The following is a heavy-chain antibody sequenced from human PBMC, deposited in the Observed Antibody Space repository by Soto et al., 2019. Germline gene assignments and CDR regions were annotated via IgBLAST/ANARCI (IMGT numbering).Heavy chain of an antibody. Sequence: EVQRVESGGGLVQPGGSLRLSCAASGFTFSSYWMHWVRQAPGKGLVWVSRINSDGSSTSYADSVKGRFTISRDNAKNTLYLQINALRPEYMAAYYCALYRAIVVGYYGMDVWGQGTTVTVSS. D-gene: IGHD3-16*02. V-gene: IGHV3-74*01. CDR1: GFTFSSYW. CDR2: INSDGSST. CDR3: ALYRAIVVGYYGMDV. J-gene: IGHJ6*02.